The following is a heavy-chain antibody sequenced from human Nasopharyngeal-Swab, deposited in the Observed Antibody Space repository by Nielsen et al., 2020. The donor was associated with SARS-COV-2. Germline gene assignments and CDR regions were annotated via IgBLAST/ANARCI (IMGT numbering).Heavy chain of an antibody. D-gene: IGHD6-19*01. J-gene: IGHJ5*02. V-gene: IGHV1-69*04. CDR1: GGTFSSYA. CDR3: ARNDIAVAGTAWFDP. Sequence: SVKVSCKASGGTFSSYAISRVRQAPGQGLEWMGRIIPILGIANYAQKFQGRVTITADKSTSTAYMELSSLRSEDTAVYYCARNDIAVAGTAWFDPWGQGTLVTVSS. CDR2: IIPILGIA.